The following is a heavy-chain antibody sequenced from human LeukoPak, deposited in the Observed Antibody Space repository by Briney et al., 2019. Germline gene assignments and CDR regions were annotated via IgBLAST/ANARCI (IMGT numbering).Heavy chain of an antibody. J-gene: IGHJ4*02. V-gene: IGHV1-24*01. CDR1: GYTLTELS. Sequence: ASVKVSCTVSGYTLTELSMHWVRQAPGKGLEWMGGFDPEDGETIYAQKFQGRVTMTEDTSTDTAYMELSSLRSEDTAVYYCATNLRGQGDFWSGYYLFDYWGQGTLVTVSS. CDR2: FDPEDGET. CDR3: ATNLRGQGDFWSGYYLFDY. D-gene: IGHD3-3*01.